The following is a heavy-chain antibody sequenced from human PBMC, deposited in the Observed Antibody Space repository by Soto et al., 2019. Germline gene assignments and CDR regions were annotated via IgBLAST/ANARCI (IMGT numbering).Heavy chain of an antibody. CDR2: IKQDGSEK. CDR1: GFTFSSYW. CDR3: ARATSIVLMVYAISFMDY. V-gene: IGHV3-7*01. D-gene: IGHD2-8*01. J-gene: IGHJ4*02. Sequence: GGSLRLSCAASGFTFSSYWMSWVRQAPGKGLEWVANIKQDGSEKYYVDSVKGRFTISRDNAKNSLYLQMNSLRAEDTAVYYCARATSIVLMVYAISFMDYWGQGTLVTVSS.